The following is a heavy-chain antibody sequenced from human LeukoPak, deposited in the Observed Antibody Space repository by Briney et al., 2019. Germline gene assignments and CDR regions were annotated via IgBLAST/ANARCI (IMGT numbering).Heavy chain of an antibody. CDR2: MYSSGST. CDR1: GGSISITSYY. CDR3: ARVYSGRSRMIVDY. V-gene: IGHV4-39*07. J-gene: IGHJ4*02. Sequence: SETLSLTCTVSGGSISITSYYWGWIRQPPGKGLEWIGSMYSSGSTNYNPSLKSRVTISVDASKNQFSLKLSSVTAADTAVYYCARVYSGRSRMIVDYWGQGTLVTVSS. D-gene: IGHD6-25*01.